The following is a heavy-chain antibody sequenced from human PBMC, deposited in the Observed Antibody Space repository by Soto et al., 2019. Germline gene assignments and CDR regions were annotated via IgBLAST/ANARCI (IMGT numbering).Heavy chain of an antibody. V-gene: IGHV1-18*01. J-gene: IGHJ4*02. CDR3: ARSAGYYCSGGSCYLYY. Sequence: ASVKVSCKAPGYTFTSYGISWVRQAPGQGLEWMGWISAYNGNTNYAQKLQGRVTTTTDTSTSTAYMELRSLRSDDTAVYYCARSAGYYCSGGSCYLYYWGQGTLVTVSS. CDR1: GYTFTSYG. CDR2: ISAYNGNT. D-gene: IGHD2-15*01.